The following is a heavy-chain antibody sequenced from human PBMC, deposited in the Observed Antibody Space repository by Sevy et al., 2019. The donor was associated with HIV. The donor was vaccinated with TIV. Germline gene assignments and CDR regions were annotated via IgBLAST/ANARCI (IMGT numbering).Heavy chain of an antibody. J-gene: IGHJ4*02. V-gene: IGHV3-30-3*01. Sequence: GGSLRLSCAASGFTFSSYAMHWVRQAPGKGLEWVAVISYDGSNKYYADSVKGRLTMSRDNSKNTLYLQMNSLRAEDTAVYYCARDQYIAAAGSQPFDYWGQGTLVTVSS. CDR3: ARDQYIAAAGSQPFDY. CDR2: ISYDGSNK. CDR1: GFTFSSYA. D-gene: IGHD6-13*01.